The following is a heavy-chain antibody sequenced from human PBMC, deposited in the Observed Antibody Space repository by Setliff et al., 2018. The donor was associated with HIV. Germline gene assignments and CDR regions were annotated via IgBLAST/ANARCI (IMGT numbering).Heavy chain of an antibody. Sequence: PGESLKISCSASGFTFSSYAMHWVRQAPGKGLEYVSAISSNGGSTYYADSVKGRFTISRDNSKNTLYLQMNSLRAEDTAVYYCAKTQTVITVYGPFDSWGQGTPVTVSS. V-gene: IGHV3-64*04. CDR2: ISSNGGST. D-gene: IGHD4-4*01. J-gene: IGHJ4*02. CDR1: GFTFSSYA. CDR3: AKTQTVITVYGPFDS.